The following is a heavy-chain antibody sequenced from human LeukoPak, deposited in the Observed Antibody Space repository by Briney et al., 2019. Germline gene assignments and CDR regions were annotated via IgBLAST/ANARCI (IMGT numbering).Heavy chain of an antibody. CDR1: GGSISSYY. Sequence: SETLSLTCTVSGGSISSYYWSWIRQPPGKGLEWIGYIYYSGSTNYNPSLKSRVTIAVDTSKNQFSLKLSSVTAADTAVYYCARTNVEMATTFDYWGQGTLVTVSS. CDR3: ARTNVEMATTFDY. V-gene: IGHV4-59*01. J-gene: IGHJ4*02. CDR2: IYYSGST. D-gene: IGHD5-24*01.